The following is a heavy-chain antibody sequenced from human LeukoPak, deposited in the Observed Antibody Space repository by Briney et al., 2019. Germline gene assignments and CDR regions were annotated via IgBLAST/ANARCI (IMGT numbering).Heavy chain of an antibody. Sequence: SETLSLTCTVSLDSTTSNFWSWVRQPPGKGLEWIGEIHRSGSPNYNPSLQSRVTISIDRSRNQIVLELSSVTAADTAVYYCAREILGGFNPGAYWGQGTLVAVSS. J-gene: IGHJ4*02. V-gene: IGHV4-4*02. CDR2: IHRSGSP. CDR1: LDSTTSNF. CDR3: AREILGGFNPGAY. D-gene: IGHD1-14*01.